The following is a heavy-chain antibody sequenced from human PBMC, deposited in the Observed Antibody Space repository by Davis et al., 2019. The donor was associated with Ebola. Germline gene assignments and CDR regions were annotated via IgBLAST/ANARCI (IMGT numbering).Heavy chain of an antibody. Sequence: GESLKISCAASGFTFSSYAMHWVRQAPGKGLEWVAVISYDGSNKYYADSVKGRFTISRDNSKNTLYLQMNSLRAEDTAVYYCAKGVTVLTRAYFDYWGQGTLVTVSS. V-gene: IGHV3-30*04. CDR3: AKGVTVLTRAYFDY. CDR1: GFTFSSYA. D-gene: IGHD4-11*01. J-gene: IGHJ4*02. CDR2: ISYDGSNK.